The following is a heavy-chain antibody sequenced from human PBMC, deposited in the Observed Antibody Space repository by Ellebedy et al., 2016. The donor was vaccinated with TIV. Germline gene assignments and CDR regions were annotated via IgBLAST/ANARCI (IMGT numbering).Heavy chain of an antibody. V-gene: IGHV1-46*04. CDR2: INPSGGST. CDR1: GYTFTSYY. J-gene: IGHJ4*02. D-gene: IGHD1-26*01. Sequence: AASVKVSCKASGYTFTSYYMHWMRQAPGQGLEWMGIINPSGGSTSYAQKLQGRVTMTTDTSTSTAFMDLRSLRSDDTAVYYCARVSGSYYKSSSSAYFDYWGQGTLVTVSS. CDR3: ARVSGSYYKSSSSAYFDY.